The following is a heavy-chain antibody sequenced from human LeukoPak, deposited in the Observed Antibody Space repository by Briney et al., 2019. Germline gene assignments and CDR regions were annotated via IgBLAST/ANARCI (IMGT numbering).Heavy chain of an antibody. CDR1: GFTFSSYA. CDR2: ISGSGGST. Sequence: PGGSLRLSCAASGFTFSSYAMSWVRQAPGKGLEWVSAISGSGGSTYYADSVKGRFTISRDNSKNTLYLQMNSLRAEDTAVYYCAKDSAFRYSSGCFDYWGQGTLVTVSS. V-gene: IGHV3-23*01. J-gene: IGHJ4*02. CDR3: AKDSAFRYSSGCFDY. D-gene: IGHD6-19*01.